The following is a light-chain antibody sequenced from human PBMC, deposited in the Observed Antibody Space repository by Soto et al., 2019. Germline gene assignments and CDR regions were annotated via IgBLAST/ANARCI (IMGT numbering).Light chain of an antibody. J-gene: IGLJ1*01. V-gene: IGLV2-14*01. CDR1: SSDVGGYNY. CDR3: SSATSCSPLYV. Sequence: QSVLTQPASVSGSPGQSITISCTGTSSDVGGYNYVSWYQQHPGKAPKLMIYDASNRPSGVSNRFSGSKSGNTASLTISGLQAEYEADYYFSSATSCSPLYVFATGTKVPVL. CDR2: DAS.